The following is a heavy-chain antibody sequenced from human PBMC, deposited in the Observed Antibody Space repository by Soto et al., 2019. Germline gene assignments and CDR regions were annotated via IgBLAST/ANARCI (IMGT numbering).Heavy chain of an antibody. CDR2: ISSSSTI. CDR1: GFTFRSYS. D-gene: IGHD6-19*01. CDR3: ARDTHSEAGIFDY. J-gene: IGHJ4*02. Sequence: PGGSLRHSCAASGFTFRSYSMNWVRQAPGKGLEWVSYISSSSTIYYADSVKGRFTISRDNAKNSLYLQMNSLRDEDTAVYYCARDTHSEAGIFDYWGQGTLVTVSS. V-gene: IGHV3-48*02.